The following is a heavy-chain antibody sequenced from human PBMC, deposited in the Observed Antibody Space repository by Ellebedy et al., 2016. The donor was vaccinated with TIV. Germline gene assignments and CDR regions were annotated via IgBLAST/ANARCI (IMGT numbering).Heavy chain of an antibody. D-gene: IGHD3-22*01. V-gene: IGHV1-18*01. Sequence: ASVKVSXKGSGYSFSSYTIGWVRQAPGQGLEWMGWISGSNGNTKYAQKFQGRVTMTTDTSTNTAYMELRSLRSDDTAVYYCAREGAYDSGGYYELFDYWGQGTLATVSS. J-gene: IGHJ4*02. CDR3: AREGAYDSGGYYELFDY. CDR2: ISGSNGNT. CDR1: GYSFSSYT.